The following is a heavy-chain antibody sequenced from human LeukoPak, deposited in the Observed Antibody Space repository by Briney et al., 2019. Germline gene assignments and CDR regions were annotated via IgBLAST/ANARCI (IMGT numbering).Heavy chain of an antibody. Sequence: ASVKVSCKASGYTFTSYGISWVRQAPGQGLEWMGWISAYNGNTNYAQKLQGRVTITTDTSTSTAYMELRSLRSDDTAVYYCASGIAAAGRDAFDIWGQGTMVTVSS. V-gene: IGHV1-18*01. D-gene: IGHD6-13*01. CDR3: ASGIAAAGRDAFDI. CDR2: ISAYNGNT. CDR1: GYTFTSYG. J-gene: IGHJ3*02.